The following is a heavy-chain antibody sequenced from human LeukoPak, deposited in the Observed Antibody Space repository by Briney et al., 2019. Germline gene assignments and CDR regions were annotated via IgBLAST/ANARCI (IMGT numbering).Heavy chain of an antibody. Sequence: GGSLRLSCAASGFSFGSYAMTWVRQAPGGGLEWVSSITDSGDDTYYADSVKGRFTISRDNSKNTVNLQMNSLGPDDTAVYYCAKFTVTGSYYEYYGMDVWGPGTTVTVSS. V-gene: IGHV3-23*01. D-gene: IGHD3-9*01. CDR3: AKFTVTGSYYEYYGMDV. J-gene: IGHJ6*02. CDR1: GFSFGSYA. CDR2: ITDSGDDT.